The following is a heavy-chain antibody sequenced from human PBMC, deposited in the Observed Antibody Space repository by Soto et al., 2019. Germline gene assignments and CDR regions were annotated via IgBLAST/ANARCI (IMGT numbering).Heavy chain of an antibody. CDR1: GFSLTTSGVG. J-gene: IGHJ5*02. D-gene: IGHD2-15*01. CDR3: AHRGGCSAASCFSNYFAA. V-gene: IGHV2-5*02. Sequence: QITLKESGPALVRPTQALTLTCTFSGFSLTTSGVGVAWIRQPPGKALECLALVYWDGDERFNPSLRNRLTLTKDTSKNRVVLTMTNMAPVDTGTYYCAHRGGCSAASCFSNYFAAWGQGALVTVSS. CDR2: VYWDGDE.